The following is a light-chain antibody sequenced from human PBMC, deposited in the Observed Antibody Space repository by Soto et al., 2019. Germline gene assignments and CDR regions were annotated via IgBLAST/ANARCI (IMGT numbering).Light chain of an antibody. Sequence: QSVLTQAPSASGTPGQRVTISCSGSSSDIGSHTVNWYQQFPGTAPKLLIYGNNQRPPGVPDRFSGSKSGTSASLAIGGLQSEDEADYYCASWDDRLNGRVVFGGGTQLTVL. V-gene: IGLV1-44*01. CDR2: GNN. CDR1: SSDIGSHT. CDR3: ASWDDRLNGRVV. J-gene: IGLJ2*01.